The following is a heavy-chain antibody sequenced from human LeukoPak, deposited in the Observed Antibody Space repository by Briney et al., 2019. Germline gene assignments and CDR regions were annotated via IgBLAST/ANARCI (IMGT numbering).Heavy chain of an antibody. D-gene: IGHD1-26*01. Sequence: ASVKVSCKASGYTFTSYYMHWVRQAPGQGLEWMGIITPSGGRTRYLQKFQGRVTMTRDTSTNTVYMELSSLKSEDTAVYYCARDFSSVVGGIDSWGQGTLVTVSS. J-gene: IGHJ4*02. V-gene: IGHV1-46*01. CDR1: GYTFTSYY. CDR2: ITPSGGRT. CDR3: ARDFSSVVGGIDS.